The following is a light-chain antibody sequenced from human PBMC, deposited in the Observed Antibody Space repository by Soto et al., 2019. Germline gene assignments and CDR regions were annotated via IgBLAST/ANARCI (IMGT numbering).Light chain of an antibody. Sequence: EIVLTQSPGTLSLSPGERATLSCRASQSVSSSYLAWYQQKPGQAPRLLIYDSSTRASGIPPRFSGGGSGTEFTLTISSLQSEDFGVYYCQQYNDWFSITFGQGTRLEIK. CDR1: QSVSSSY. CDR3: QQYNDWFSIT. V-gene: IGKV3-15*01. CDR2: DSS. J-gene: IGKJ5*01.